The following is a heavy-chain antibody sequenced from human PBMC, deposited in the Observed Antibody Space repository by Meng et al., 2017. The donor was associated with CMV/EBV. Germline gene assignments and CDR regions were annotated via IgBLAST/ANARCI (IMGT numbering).Heavy chain of an antibody. Sequence: KVSCKGSGYSFTSYWIGWVRQMPGKGLEWMGIIYPGDSDTRYSPSFQGQVTISADKSISTAYLQWSSLKASDTAVYYCAKDGISDYGSGAGYFDYWGQGTLVTVSS. J-gene: IGHJ4*02. CDR1: GYSFTSYW. V-gene: IGHV5-51*01. D-gene: IGHD3-10*01. CDR2: IYPGDSDT. CDR3: AKDGISDYGSGAGYFDY.